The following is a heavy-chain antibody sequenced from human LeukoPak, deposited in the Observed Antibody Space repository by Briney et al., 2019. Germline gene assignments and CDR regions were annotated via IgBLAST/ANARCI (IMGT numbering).Heavy chain of an antibody. CDR1: GGSVTSGNYY. V-gene: IGHV4-61*10. CDR2: IYYSGST. J-gene: IGHJ5*02. D-gene: IGHD2-15*01. Sequence: SQTLSLTCTVSGGSVTSGNYYWNWIRQPAGKGLEWIGYIYYSGSTNYNPSLKSRVTISVDTSKDQFSLKLSSVTAADTAVYYCARLGSAFDPWGQGTLVTVSS. CDR3: ARLGSAFDP.